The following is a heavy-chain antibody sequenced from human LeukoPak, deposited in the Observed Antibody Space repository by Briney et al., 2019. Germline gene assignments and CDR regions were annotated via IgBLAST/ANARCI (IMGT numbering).Heavy chain of an antibody. CDR1: GFTFSTYA. CDR2: ISSSGSGS. Sequence: PGGSLRLSCAASGFTFSTYAMSWVRQARGKALEWVSSISSSGSGSYYADSVKGRFTISRDDSKNTLYLQMNSLRAEDTAVYYCAKALGIVAAGGNRVFDYWGQGILVTVSS. CDR3: AKALGIVAAGGNRVFDY. V-gene: IGHV3-23*01. D-gene: IGHD6-13*01. J-gene: IGHJ4*02.